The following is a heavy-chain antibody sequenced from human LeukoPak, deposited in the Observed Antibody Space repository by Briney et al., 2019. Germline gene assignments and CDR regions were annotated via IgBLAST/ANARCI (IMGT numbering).Heavy chain of an antibody. J-gene: IGHJ5*02. V-gene: IGHV4-39*01. D-gene: IGHD3-10*01. Sequence: SETLSLTCSVSGGSNSSSSYSWGWLRQPPGKGREWIVSIYYSGSTYYNPCRKSRFTITVNTAKNQLSLKLRAVAATDTAVYYCARHKEGFMVRGLITKKERAYNWFDPWGQGTLVTVSS. CDR1: GGSNSSSSYS. CDR3: ARHKEGFMVRGLITKKERAYNWFDP. CDR2: IYYSGST.